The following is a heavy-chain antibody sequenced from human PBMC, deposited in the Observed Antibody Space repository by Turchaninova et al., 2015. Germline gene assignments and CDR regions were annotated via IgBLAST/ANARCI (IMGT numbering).Heavy chain of an antibody. V-gene: IGHV3-30*04. Sequence: QVQLVESGGGVVQPGRSLRLSCAASGFTFSSYAMHWVRQAPGKGLEWVAVISYDGSNKYYADSVKGRFNISRDNSKNTLYLQMNSLRAEDTAVYYCARLEGYYERPEDAFDIWGQGTMVTVSS. D-gene: IGHD3-22*01. J-gene: IGHJ3*02. CDR3: ARLEGYYERPEDAFDI. CDR1: GFTFSSYA. CDR2: ISYDGSNK.